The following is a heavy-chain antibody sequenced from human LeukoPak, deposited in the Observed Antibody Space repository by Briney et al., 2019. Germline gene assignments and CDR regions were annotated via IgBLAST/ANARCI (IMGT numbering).Heavy chain of an antibody. Sequence: ASVKVSCKASGYTFTGYYMHWVRQAPGQGLEWMGWINPNSGGTNYAQKFQGRVTMTRDTSISTAYMELSRLRSDDTAVYYCAAGVAGPYYYYGMDVWGQGTTVTVSS. J-gene: IGHJ6*02. CDR3: AAGVAGPYYYYGMDV. CDR1: GYTFTGYY. D-gene: IGHD6-19*01. V-gene: IGHV1-2*02. CDR2: INPNSGGT.